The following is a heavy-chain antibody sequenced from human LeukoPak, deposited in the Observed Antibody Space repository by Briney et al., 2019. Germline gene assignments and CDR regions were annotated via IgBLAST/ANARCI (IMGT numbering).Heavy chain of an antibody. CDR2: IYYADDYT. CDR1: GFPFSSYS. J-gene: IGHJ4*02. Sequence: PGGSLRLSCAASGFVASGFPFSSYSMSGVRQAKGKGLEWVSTIYYADDYTYYADSVKGRFTISRDNSKNTLSLQMNSLRAEDTAVYYCANSCGGDCELFEYWGQGTLVTVSS. CDR3: ANSCGGDCELFEY. V-gene: IGHV3-23*05. D-gene: IGHD2-21*02.